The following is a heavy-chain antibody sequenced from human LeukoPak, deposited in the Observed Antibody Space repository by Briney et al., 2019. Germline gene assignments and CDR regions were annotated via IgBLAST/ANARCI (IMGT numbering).Heavy chain of an antibody. CDR1: GFTFSYYW. CDR2: INQDGSEK. V-gene: IGHV3-7*03. Sequence: GGSLRLSCAASGFTFSYYWMSWVRQAPGKGLEWVANINQDGSEKYYVDSVKGRFTISRDNSKNTLYLQMNSLRAEDTAVYYCAKDMGIAVAGTVDYWGQGTLVTVSS. CDR3: AKDMGIAVAGTVDY. J-gene: IGHJ4*02. D-gene: IGHD6-19*01.